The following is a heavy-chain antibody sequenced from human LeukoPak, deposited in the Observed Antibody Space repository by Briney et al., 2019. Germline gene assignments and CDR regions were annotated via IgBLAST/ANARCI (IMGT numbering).Heavy chain of an antibody. Sequence: GASVKVSCKASGYTLTDYYMHWVRQAPGQGLEWMGRINPNSGGTNYAQKFQGRVTMTRGTSISTVYMELSRLRSDDTAVYYCARDLIVMAGIAMDVWGQGTTVTVSS. V-gene: IGHV1-2*06. CDR3: ARDLIVMAGIAMDV. CDR1: GYTLTDYY. D-gene: IGHD6-19*01. CDR2: INPNSGGT. J-gene: IGHJ6*02.